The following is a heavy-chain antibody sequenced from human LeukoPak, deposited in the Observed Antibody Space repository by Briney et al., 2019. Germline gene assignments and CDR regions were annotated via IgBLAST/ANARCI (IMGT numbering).Heavy chain of an antibody. CDR1: GGSISSSSYY. D-gene: IGHD4-11*01. CDR3: ARVYSIHWYFDL. J-gene: IGHJ2*01. CDR2: IHYSGST. Sequence: PSETLSLTCTVSGGSISSSSYYWGWIRQPPGKGLEWIGSIHYSGSTNYNPSLKSRVTISVDTSKNQFSLKLSSVTAADTAVYYCARVYSIHWYFDLWGRGTLVTVSS. V-gene: IGHV4-39*07.